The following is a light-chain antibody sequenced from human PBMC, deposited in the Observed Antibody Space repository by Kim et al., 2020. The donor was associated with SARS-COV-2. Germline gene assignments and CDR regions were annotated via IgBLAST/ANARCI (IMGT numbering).Light chain of an antibody. CDR2: SAS. CDR1: QAININ. J-gene: IGKJ5*01. CDR3: LQHKSYPLT. V-gene: IGKV1-17*03. Sequence: SASDVEGSTITSRQDQAININLTWFQQKQGEAPTRLIYSASSLQSGVPSSVGGSGSGTEFTLTISSRQPEDFSTYFCLQHKSYPLTFCQGTR.